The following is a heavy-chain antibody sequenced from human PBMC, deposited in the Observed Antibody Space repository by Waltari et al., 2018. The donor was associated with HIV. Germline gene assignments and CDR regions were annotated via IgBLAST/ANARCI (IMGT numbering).Heavy chain of an antibody. CDR1: GGSISSYY. J-gene: IGHJ6*02. D-gene: IGHD2-2*02. CDR3: ARSTLGSIHYYYYGMDV. V-gene: IGHV4-4*07. CDR2: IYTSGST. Sequence: QVQLQESGPGLVKPSETLSLTCTVSGGSISSYYWSWIRQPAGKGLEWIARIYTSGSTNYNPSLKSRVTMSVDTSKNQFSLKLSSVTAADTAVYYCARSTLGSIHYYYYGMDVWGQGTTVTVSS.